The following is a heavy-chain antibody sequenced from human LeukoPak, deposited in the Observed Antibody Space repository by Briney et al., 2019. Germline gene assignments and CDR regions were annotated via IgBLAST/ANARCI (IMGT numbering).Heavy chain of an antibody. D-gene: IGHD2/OR15-2a*01. V-gene: IGHV5-51*01. CDR2: VYPTDSTI. J-gene: IGHJ5*02. CDR3: ARRRYFDTYLDP. Sequence: GESLRISCKGPECDFANYWIGWVRQVPGRGLEWMGIVYPTDSTIHYSPSFQGRVTISIDRSVSTAYLQWTSLKASDSAMYFCARRRYFDTYLDPWGQGTLVTVSS. CDR1: ECDFANYW.